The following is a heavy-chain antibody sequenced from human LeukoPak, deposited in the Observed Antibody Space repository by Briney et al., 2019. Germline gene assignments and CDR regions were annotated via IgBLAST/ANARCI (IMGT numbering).Heavy chain of an antibody. CDR3: TGDYGDYLDH. D-gene: IGHD4-17*01. Sequence: PSETLSLTCAVSGYSISSGYYWGWIRQPPGKGLEWIGSIYHSGSTYYNPSLKSRVTISVDTSKNQFSLKLSSVTAADTAVYYCTGDYGDYLDHWGQGTLVTVSS. CDR2: IYHSGST. CDR1: GYSISSGYY. J-gene: IGHJ4*02. V-gene: IGHV4-38-2*01.